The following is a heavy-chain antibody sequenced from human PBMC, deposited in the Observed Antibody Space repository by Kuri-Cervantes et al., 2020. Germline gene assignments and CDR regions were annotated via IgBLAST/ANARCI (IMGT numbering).Heavy chain of an antibody. Sequence: GGSLRLSCAASGFTFSHYGMNWVRQAPGKGLEWVSYISSSGSTIYYADSVKGRFTISRDNAKNSLYLQMNSLRAEDTAVYYCARDYGDYSASYWYFDLWGRGTLVTVSS. CDR2: ISSSGSTI. CDR1: GFTFSHYG. J-gene: IGHJ2*01. D-gene: IGHD4-17*01. CDR3: ARDYGDYSASYWYFDL. V-gene: IGHV3-48*04.